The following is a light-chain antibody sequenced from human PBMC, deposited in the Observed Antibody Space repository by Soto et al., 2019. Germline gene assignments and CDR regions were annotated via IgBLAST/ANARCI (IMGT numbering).Light chain of an antibody. J-gene: IGLJ2*01. V-gene: IGLV1-51*02. CDR2: EDN. CDR3: GAWDTSLSGGI. Sequence: QSVFTQPPSVSSAPGQKVTISCSGSSSNIGIDYVSWYQQLPGTAPKLLIYEDNKRPSGIPDRFSGSKSGTSATLDITGLQTEDEADYYCGAWDTSLSGGIFGGGTKLTVL. CDR1: SSNIGIDY.